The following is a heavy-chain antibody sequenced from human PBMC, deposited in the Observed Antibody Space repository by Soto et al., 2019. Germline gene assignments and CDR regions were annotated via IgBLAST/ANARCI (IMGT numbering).Heavy chain of an antibody. CDR2: INPYNGNT. CDR3: ARDWFGIDY. D-gene: IGHD3-16*01. J-gene: IGHJ4*02. V-gene: IGHV1-18*01. CDR1: GYTFTSYG. Sequence: QVQLVQSGAEVKKPGASVKVSCKASGYTFTSYGISWVRQAPGQGLEWMGWINPYNGNTNYAQKLQGRVTMTTDTSTNTAYMELRSVRSDDAAVYYCARDWFGIDYWGQGTLVTVSS.